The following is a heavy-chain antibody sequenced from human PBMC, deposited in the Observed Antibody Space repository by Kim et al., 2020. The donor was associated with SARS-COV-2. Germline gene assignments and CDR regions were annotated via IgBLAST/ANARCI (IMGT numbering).Heavy chain of an antibody. J-gene: IGHJ4*01. Sequence: SETLSLTCAVSGGSISSSSYYWAWIRQPPGKGLEWIGNIYYSGSTYQNPSLKSRVTISVDTSKNQFSLKLSSVTAADTAVYYCARHPVEMATFTHFDSWG. D-gene: IGHD5-12*01. V-gene: IGHV4-39*01. CDR1: GGSISSSSYY. CDR2: IYYSGST. CDR3: ARHPVEMATFTHFDS.